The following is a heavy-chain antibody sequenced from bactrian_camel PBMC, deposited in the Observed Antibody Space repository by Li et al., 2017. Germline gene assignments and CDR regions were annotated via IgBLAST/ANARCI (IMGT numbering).Heavy chain of an antibody. CDR3: AAGRGRNLEGRGRCTLGFGW. Sequence: DVQLVESGGGSVQAGGSLTLACTASGFTFSSYNMIWVRQAPGKGLEWVSFISWNSDSTAYADSVKGRFTISRDNAKNALYLQMNALKPEDSAMYYCAAGRGRNLEGRGRCTLGFGWWGQGTQVTVS. CDR1: GFTFSSYN. V-gene: IGHV3S40*01. J-gene: IGHJ6*01. CDR2: ISWNSDST. D-gene: IGHD1*01.